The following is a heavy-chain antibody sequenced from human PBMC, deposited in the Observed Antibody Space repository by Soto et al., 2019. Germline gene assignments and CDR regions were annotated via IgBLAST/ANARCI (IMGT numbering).Heavy chain of an antibody. V-gene: IGHV4-59*07. CDR1: GGSISTYY. D-gene: IGHD3-16*01. Sequence: QVQLRESGPGLVKPSDTLSLICTVSGGSISTYYWSWIRQPPRKGLEWIASVYYNGFTNYNPSLMSRVTMSVDTFRNQFSLRLNSVTAADTAMYYCARVSYDLVYYFDFWGQGTLVTVSS. CDR3: ARVSYDLVYYFDF. J-gene: IGHJ4*02. CDR2: VYYNGFT.